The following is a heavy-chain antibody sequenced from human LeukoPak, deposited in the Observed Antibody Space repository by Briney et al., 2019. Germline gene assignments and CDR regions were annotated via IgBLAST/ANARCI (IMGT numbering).Heavy chain of an antibody. J-gene: IGHJ4*02. CDR1: GFTFSSYA. CDR2: ISGSGGST. CDR3: AKPKYSGYDCLDY. Sequence: GGSLRLSCAASGFTFSSYAMSWVRQAPGKGLEWASAISGSGGSTYYADSVKGRFTISRDNSKNTLYLQMNSLRAEDTAVYYCAKPKYSGYDCLDYWGQGTLVTVSS. V-gene: IGHV3-23*01. D-gene: IGHD5-12*01.